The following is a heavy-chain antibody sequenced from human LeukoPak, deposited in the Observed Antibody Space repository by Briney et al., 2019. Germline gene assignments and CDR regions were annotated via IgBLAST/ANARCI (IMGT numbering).Heavy chain of an antibody. CDR2: VDHTGGT. Sequence: NSSETLSLTCTVSDDSITMYYWTWIRQPPGKGLEWIGYVDHTGGTKFNPSLNGRVSISRDTSNNFFSLRLRSVTAADTAVYFCARGRVSSSTWYSTYYYFFYMDFWGKGTTVTVSS. CDR3: ARGRVSSSTWYSTYYYFFYMDF. J-gene: IGHJ6*03. D-gene: IGHD4-11*01. V-gene: IGHV4-59*01. CDR1: DDSITMYY.